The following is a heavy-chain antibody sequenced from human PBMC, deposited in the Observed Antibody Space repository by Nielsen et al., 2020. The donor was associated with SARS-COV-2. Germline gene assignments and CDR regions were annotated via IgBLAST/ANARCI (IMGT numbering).Heavy chain of an antibody. CDR2: INHSGST. J-gene: IGHJ6*02. V-gene: IGHV4-34*13. CDR3: ARGAQYSSSWYRVLRYYGMDV. Sequence: RQAPGKGLEWIGEINHSGSTNYNPSLKSRVTISVDTSKNQFSLKLSSVTAADTAVYYCARGAQYSSSWYRVLRYYGMDVWGQGTTVTVSS. D-gene: IGHD6-13*01.